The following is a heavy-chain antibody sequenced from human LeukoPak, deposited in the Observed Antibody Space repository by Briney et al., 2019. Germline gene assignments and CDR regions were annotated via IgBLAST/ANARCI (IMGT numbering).Heavy chain of an antibody. Sequence: SETLSLTCTVSGGSISSSSYYWGRIRQPPGKGLVWIGSIYYSGSTYYNPSLKSRVTIFVDTSKNQLSLKLSSVTAADTAVYYCARHLGMYYYDSSGYWSFDYWGQGTLVTVSS. D-gene: IGHD3-22*01. CDR1: GGSISSSSYY. CDR3: ARHLGMYYYDSSGYWSFDY. CDR2: IYYSGST. V-gene: IGHV4-39*01. J-gene: IGHJ4*02.